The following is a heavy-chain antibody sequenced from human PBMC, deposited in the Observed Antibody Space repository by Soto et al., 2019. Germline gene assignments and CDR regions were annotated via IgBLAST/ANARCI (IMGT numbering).Heavy chain of an antibody. CDR1: GFTFSSYA. J-gene: IGHJ4*02. D-gene: IGHD3-3*01. V-gene: IGHV3-23*01. CDR3: AKGNYGFWSGYLGPFDY. CDR2: ISGSGGST. Sequence: GGSLRLSCAASGFTFSSYAMSWVRQAPGKGLEWVSAISGSGGSTYYADSVKGRFTISRDNSKNTLYLQMNSLRAEDTAVYYCAKGNYGFWSGYLGPFDYWGQGTLVTVSS.